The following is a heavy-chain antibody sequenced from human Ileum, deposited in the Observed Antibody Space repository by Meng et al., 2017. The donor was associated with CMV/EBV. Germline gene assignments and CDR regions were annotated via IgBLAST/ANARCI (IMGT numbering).Heavy chain of an antibody. Sequence: QVQIQESGPGLVKPSQTLSLTCSVSGDSISSDNYHWSWIRQPAGKGLEWIGQRHKNGNDNYNASLKSRVTISIDTSKNQFSLTLTSVTAADTAVYYCAIYYGGVGGRGYWAQGTLVTVSS. CDR1: GDSISSDNYH. CDR3: AIYYGGVGGRGY. CDR2: RHKNGND. D-gene: IGHD2-21*01. J-gene: IGHJ4*02. V-gene: IGHV4-61*02.